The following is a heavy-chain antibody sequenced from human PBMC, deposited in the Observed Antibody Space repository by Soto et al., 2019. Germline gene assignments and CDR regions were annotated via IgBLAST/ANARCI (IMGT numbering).Heavy chain of an antibody. V-gene: IGHV1-69*01. CDR3: ASRLRAGGMWAYGGGDCYFDY. J-gene: IGHJ4*02. CDR2: IIPIFGTA. D-gene: IGHD2-21*02. Sequence: QVQLVQSGAEVKKPGSSVKVSCKASGGTFSSYAISWVRQAPGQGLEWMGGIIPIFGTANYAQKFQGRVTITADESTSTAYMARSRLRSEDTAANYWASRLRAGGMWAYGGGDCYFDYWGQGTLVTVSS. CDR1: GGTFSSYA.